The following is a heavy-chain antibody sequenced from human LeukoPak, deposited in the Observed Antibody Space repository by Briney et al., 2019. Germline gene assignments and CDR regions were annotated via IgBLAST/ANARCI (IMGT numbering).Heavy chain of an antibody. CDR2: IYYSGST. D-gene: IGHD6-13*01. Sequence: KPSETLSLTCTVSGGSISSYYWSWIRQPPGKGLEWIGYIYYSGSTNYNPSLKSRVTISVDTSKNQFSLKLSSVTAADTAVYYCARDRSIAAAGKYYYYYYGVDVWGQGTTVTVSS. J-gene: IGHJ6*02. V-gene: IGHV4-59*01. CDR3: ARDRSIAAAGKYYYYYYGVDV. CDR1: GGSISSYY.